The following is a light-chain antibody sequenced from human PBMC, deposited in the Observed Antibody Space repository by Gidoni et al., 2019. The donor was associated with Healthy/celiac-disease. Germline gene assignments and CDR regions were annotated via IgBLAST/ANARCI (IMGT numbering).Light chain of an antibody. CDR1: QSVSSSY. Sequence: EIVLTQSSGPLSLSPGERATLSCRTSQSVSSSYLAWYQQKPGQAPRLLIYAASSRATGSPDRCSGSGSGTDFALPISRLEPEDFAVYYYQQYGGSPPGTFGQGTKVEIK. J-gene: IGKJ1*01. CDR3: QQYGGSPPGT. V-gene: IGKV3-20*01. CDR2: AAS.